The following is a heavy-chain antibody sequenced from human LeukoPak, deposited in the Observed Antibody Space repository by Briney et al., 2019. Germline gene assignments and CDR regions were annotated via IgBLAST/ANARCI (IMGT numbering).Heavy chain of an antibody. J-gene: IGHJ6*03. CDR2: IIPIFGTA. CDR1: GGTFSSYA. D-gene: IGHD5-18*01. CDR3: ASLSSGYGYYYYMDV. Sequence: ASVKVSCKASGGTFSSYAISWVRQAPGQGLEWMGGIIPIFGTANYAQKFQGRVTITADESTSTAYMELSSLRSEDTAVYYCASLSSGYGYYYYMDVWGKGTTVTVSS. V-gene: IGHV1-69*01.